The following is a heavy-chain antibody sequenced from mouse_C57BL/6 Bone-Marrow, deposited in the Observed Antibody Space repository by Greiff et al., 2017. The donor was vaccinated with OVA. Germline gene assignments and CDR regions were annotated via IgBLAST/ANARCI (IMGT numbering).Heavy chain of an antibody. V-gene: IGHV1-15*01. J-gene: IGHJ2*01. D-gene: IGHD6-2*01. CDR3: TRSLPS. Sequence: VQRVESGAELVRPGASVTLSCKASGYTFTDYEMHWVKQTPVHGLEWIGAIDPETGGTAYNQKFKGKAILTADKSSSTAYMELRSLTSEDSAVYYCTRSLPSWGQGTTLTVSS. CDR2: IDPETGGT. CDR1: GYTFTDYE.